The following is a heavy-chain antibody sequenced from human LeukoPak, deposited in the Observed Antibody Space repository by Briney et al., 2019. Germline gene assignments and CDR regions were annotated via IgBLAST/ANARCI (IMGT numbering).Heavy chain of an antibody. V-gene: IGHV1-69*04. CDR2: IIPILGIA. CDR1: GGAFSSYA. D-gene: IGHD3-22*01. J-gene: IGHJ4*02. CDR3: ARGVLDYYDSSGRGPYYFDY. Sequence: ASVKVSCKASGGAFSSYAISWVRQAPGQGLEWMGRIIPILGIANYAQKFQGRVTITADKSTSTAYMELSSLRSEDTAVYYCARGVLDYYDSSGRGPYYFDYWGQGTLVTVSS.